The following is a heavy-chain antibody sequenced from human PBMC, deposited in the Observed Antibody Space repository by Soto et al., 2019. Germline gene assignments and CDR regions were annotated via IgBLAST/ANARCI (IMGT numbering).Heavy chain of an antibody. V-gene: IGHV4-39*01. D-gene: IGHD2-15*01. CDR1: GGSIGSTCYY. CDR2: VYFSGST. CDR3: ARIPLRYSSVYIGMKKDP. J-gene: IGHJ5*02. Sequence: GTLSLTFTVSGGSIGSTCYYGGWIRQPPGKGLEWIGNVYFSGSTYYNPSLKSRVTMSVDTPKNQFSLKLTSVTATDTAVYFCARIPLRYSSVYIGMKKDPWGQGTLVTVSS.